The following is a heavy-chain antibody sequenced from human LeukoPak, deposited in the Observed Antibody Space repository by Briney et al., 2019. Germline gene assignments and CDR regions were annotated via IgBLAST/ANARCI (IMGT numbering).Heavy chain of an antibody. CDR2: IYYSGST. CDR3: AREIMGYSSFGYSSSWDAFDI. CDR1: GGSISSSSYY. Sequence: PSETLSLTCTVSGGSISSSSYYWGWIRQPPGKGLEWIGSIYYSGSTYYNPSLKSRVTISVDTSKNQFSPKLSSVTAADTAVYYCAREIMGYSSFGYSSSWDAFDIWGQGTMVTVSS. V-gene: IGHV4-39*07. D-gene: IGHD6-13*01. J-gene: IGHJ3*02.